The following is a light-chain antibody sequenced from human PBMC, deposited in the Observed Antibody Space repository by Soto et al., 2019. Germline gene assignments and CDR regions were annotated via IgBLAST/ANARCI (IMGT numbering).Light chain of an antibody. CDR3: QQRSNWPIT. V-gene: IGKV3-11*01. J-gene: IGKJ5*01. CDR1: QSINRH. Sequence: EIVFTHSRATLSLSPVERATLSFSSSQSINRHLAWYRQKPGQAPRLLIYDASSRPTDIPTRFSGSGSGTDFTLTISSLEPEDFALYYCQQRSNWPITFGQGTRLEIK. CDR2: DAS.